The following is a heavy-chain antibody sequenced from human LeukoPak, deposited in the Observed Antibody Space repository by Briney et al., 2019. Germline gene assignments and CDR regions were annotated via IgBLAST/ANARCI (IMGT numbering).Heavy chain of an antibody. CDR1: AFTFSRYS. CDR3: ARHGDGFYYGMDV. J-gene: IGHJ6*01. V-gene: IGHV3-21*01. CDR2: ISSSGHDI. D-gene: IGHD4-17*01. Sequence: GGSLRLSCAASAFTFSRYSMNWFRQAPGEGLERVSSISSSGHDIYYADSVKGRFTISRDNAKNSLYLQMNSLRVEDTAVYYCARHGDGFYYGMDVWGQGTTVTVSS.